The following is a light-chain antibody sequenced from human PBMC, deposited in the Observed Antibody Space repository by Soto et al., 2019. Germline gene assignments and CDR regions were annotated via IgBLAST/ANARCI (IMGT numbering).Light chain of an antibody. CDR2: DAS. J-gene: IGKJ5*01. Sequence: EIVMTHSPATLSVSPCERATLSCRASQSVTSYLAWYQQRPGQAPRLLIYDASRRATGIPARFSGSGSGADFTLTISSLEPEDFAVYYCQQRSSWPITFGQGTRLEIK. V-gene: IGKV3-11*01. CDR3: QQRSSWPIT. CDR1: QSVTSY.